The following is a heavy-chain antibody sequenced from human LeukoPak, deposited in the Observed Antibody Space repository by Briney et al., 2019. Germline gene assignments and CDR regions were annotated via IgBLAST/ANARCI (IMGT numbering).Heavy chain of an antibody. D-gene: IGHD4-11*01. CDR1: GGTFSSYA. Sequence: ASVKVPCKASGGTFSSYAISWVRQAPGQGLEWMGGIIPIFGTANYAQKFQGRVTITADESTSTAYMELSSLRSEDTAVYYCARVLRTVTTGSYDYWGQGTLVTVSS. CDR2: IIPIFGTA. V-gene: IGHV1-69*13. CDR3: ARVLRTVTTGSYDY. J-gene: IGHJ4*02.